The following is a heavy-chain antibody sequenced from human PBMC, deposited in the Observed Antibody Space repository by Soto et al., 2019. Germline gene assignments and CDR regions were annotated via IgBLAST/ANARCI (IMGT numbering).Heavy chain of an antibody. J-gene: IGHJ6*02. V-gene: IGHV3-73*01. CDR2: IRSRANNFAT. Sequence: GGSLRLSCAASGFIFSGSAIHWVRQASGKGLEWVGRIRSRANNFATSSAASVKGRFTFSRDDSRNTAYLQMNTLKPEDTAVYYCARGQGAAIGDYYYHGMDVWGQGTTVTVS. CDR3: ARGQGAAIGDYYYHGMDV. D-gene: IGHD2-2*02. CDR1: GFIFSGSA.